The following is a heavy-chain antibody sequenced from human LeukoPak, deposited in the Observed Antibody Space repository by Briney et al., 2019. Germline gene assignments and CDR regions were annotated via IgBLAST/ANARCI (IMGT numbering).Heavy chain of an antibody. Sequence: SETLSLTCTVSDGSISSYYWSWIRQPPGKGLEWIGYIYYSGSTNYNPSLKSRVTISVDTSKNQFSLKLSSVTAADTAVYYCARAPLTTVTTLGAFDIWGQGTMVTVSS. V-gene: IGHV4-59*01. CDR2: IYYSGST. CDR3: ARAPLTTVTTLGAFDI. CDR1: DGSISSYY. D-gene: IGHD4-11*01. J-gene: IGHJ3*02.